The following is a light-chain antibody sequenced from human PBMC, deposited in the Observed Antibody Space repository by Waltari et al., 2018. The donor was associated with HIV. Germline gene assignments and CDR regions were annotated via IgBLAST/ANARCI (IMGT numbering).Light chain of an antibody. V-gene: IGLV2-23*02. CDR1: SSDVGGSNL. Sequence: QSALTPPASASGSPGHSTTISCTGTSSDVGGSNLVSCYQQHPGKAPKLMIYEVSKRPSGVSNRFSGSKSGNTASLPISGLQAEDEADYYCCAYAGSTTYVIFGGGTKLTVL. CDR2: EVS. CDR3: CAYAGSTTYVI. J-gene: IGLJ2*01.